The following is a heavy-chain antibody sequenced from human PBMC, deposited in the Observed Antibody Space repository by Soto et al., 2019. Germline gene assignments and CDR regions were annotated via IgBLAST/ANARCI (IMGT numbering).Heavy chain of an antibody. J-gene: IGHJ6*02. V-gene: IGHV3-33*01. CDR3: ACILSYYFGIDV. CDR1: GFTFSSYG. CDR2: IWYDGSNK. Sequence: QVQLVESGGGVVQPGRSLRLSCAASGFTFSSYGMHWVRQAPGKGLEWVAVIWYDGSNKYYADSVKGRFTISRDNSKNMLYLQLNSLRAEDTAVYYCACILSYYFGIDVWGQGTTVTVSS. D-gene: IGHD2-21*01.